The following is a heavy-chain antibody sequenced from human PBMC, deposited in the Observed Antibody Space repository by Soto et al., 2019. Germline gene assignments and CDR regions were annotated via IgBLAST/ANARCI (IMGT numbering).Heavy chain of an antibody. CDR1: GFTFADYT. CDR2: IRNKAYGGTT. D-gene: IGHD5-12*01. Sequence: GGSLRLSCTASGFTFADYTLSWFRQAPGKGLEWLGFIRNKAYGGTTEYAASVKGRFTISRDDSKSIAYLLMNSLKTEDTAMYYCTRDGRYSGYPPPAFWGQGTLVTV. J-gene: IGHJ4*02. V-gene: IGHV3-49*03. CDR3: TRDGRYSGYPPPAF.